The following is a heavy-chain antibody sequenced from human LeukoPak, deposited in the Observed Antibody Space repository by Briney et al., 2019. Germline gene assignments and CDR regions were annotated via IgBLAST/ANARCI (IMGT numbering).Heavy chain of an antibody. Sequence: SGTLSLTCAVYGGSFSGYYWSWIRQPPGKGLDWIGEIDHSGSTTYNPSLKSRVTISVDTSNNLFSLKLSSVTAADTAVYYCARAYYYGSGRLDYWGQGTLVPVSS. V-gene: IGHV4-34*01. D-gene: IGHD3-10*01. CDR1: GGSFSGYY. CDR2: IDHSGST. J-gene: IGHJ4*02. CDR3: ARAYYYGSGRLDY.